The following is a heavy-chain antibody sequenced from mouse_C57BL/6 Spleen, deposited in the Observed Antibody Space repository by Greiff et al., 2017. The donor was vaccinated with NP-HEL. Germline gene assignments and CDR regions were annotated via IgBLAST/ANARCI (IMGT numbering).Heavy chain of an antibody. CDR2: IRLKSDNYAT. V-gene: IGHV6-3*01. CDR3: TGMIYYDYDEAYYYAMDY. D-gene: IGHD2-4*01. J-gene: IGHJ4*01. Sequence: DVKLQESGGGLVQPGGSMKLSCVASGFTFSNYWMNWVRQSPEKGLEWVAQIRLKSDNYATHYAESVKGRFTISRDDSKSSVYLQMNNLRAEDTGIYYCTGMIYYDYDEAYYYAMDYWGQGTSVTVSS. CDR1: GFTFSNYW.